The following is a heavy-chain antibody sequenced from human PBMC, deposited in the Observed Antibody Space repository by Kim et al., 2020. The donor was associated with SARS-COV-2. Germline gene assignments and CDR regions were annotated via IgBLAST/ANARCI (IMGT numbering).Heavy chain of an antibody. CDR3: AREDGSAGEGEFGY. CDR1: GFSFSSSG. Sequence: GGSLRLSCAASGFSFSSSGMSWVRQAPGKGLEWVSCISGSVDYIYYADSVRGRFTISRDNAKNTLYLEMNSLRAEDTAVYYCAREDGSAGEGEFGYWGQGTLVTVSA. V-gene: IGHV3-21*04. J-gene: IGHJ4*02. CDR2: ISGSVDYI. D-gene: IGHD3-10*01.